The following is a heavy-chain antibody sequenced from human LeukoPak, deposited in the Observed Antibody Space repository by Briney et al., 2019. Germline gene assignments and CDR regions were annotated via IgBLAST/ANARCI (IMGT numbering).Heavy chain of an antibody. J-gene: IGHJ4*02. D-gene: IGHD5-18*01. CDR1: GYTFTSYG. CDR3: ARVRYSYADFDY. V-gene: IGHV1-18*01. Sequence: ASVKVSCKASGYTFTSYGISWVRQAPGQGLEWMGWISAYNGNTNYAQKFQGRVTMTRDTSISTAYMELSRLRSDDTAVYYCARVRYSYADFDYWGQGTLVTVSS. CDR2: ISAYNGNT.